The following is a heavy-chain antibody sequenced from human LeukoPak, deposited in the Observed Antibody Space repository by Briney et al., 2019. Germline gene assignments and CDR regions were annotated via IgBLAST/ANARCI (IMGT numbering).Heavy chain of an antibody. V-gene: IGHV4-34*01. CDR1: GGSFSGYY. Sequence: SETLSLTCAVCGGSFSGYYWSWIRQPPGKGGEGVGDINHSGRTNYNPSLTSQGTISVDTCKNQYSLMLRSVTAADTAVYYFASIGSIATVRGFMDAGGKGTTAPVSA. CDR3: ASIGSIATVRGFMDA. CDR2: INHSGRT. D-gene: IGHD3-10*01. J-gene: IGHJ6*04.